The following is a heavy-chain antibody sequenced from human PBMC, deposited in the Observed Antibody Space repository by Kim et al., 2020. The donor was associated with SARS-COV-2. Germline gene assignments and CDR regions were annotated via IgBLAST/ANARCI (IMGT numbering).Heavy chain of an antibody. CDR1: GDIVSTNSAA. Sequence: SQTLSLTCAISGDIVSTNSAAWNWSRQSPSRGLEWLGRTYYRSKWYTDYAGSVKSRITINADTSKNQFSLPLISVSPEDTAIYYCARDTPGKKAFDIWGQGTMVTVSS. V-gene: IGHV6-1*01. CDR3: ARDTPGKKAFDI. CDR2: TYYRSKWYT. J-gene: IGHJ3*02.